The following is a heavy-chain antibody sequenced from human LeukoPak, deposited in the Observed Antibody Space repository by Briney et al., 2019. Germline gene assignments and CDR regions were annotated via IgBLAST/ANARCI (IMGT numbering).Heavy chain of an antibody. Sequence: GGSLRLSCAASGLTFSIYAMNWVRQAPGKGLEGVSAISDSGGSTYYADSVKGRFTISRDNSKNTLSLQMNSLRAEDTAVYYCAKPYSSSSRYFDYWGQGTLVTVSS. J-gene: IGHJ4*02. D-gene: IGHD6-6*01. V-gene: IGHV3-23*01. CDR1: GLTFSIYA. CDR2: ISDSGGST. CDR3: AKPYSSSSRYFDY.